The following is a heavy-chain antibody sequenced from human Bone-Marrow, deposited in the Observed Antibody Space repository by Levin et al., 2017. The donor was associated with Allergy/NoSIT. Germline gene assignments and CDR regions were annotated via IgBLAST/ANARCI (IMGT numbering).Heavy chain of an antibody. J-gene: IGHJ5*02. Sequence: RSQTLSLTCAISGDSVSSNSAAWNWIRQSPSRGLEWLGRTYYRSKWYNDYAVSVKSRITINPDTSKNQFSLQLNSVTPEDTAVYYCARGRIAYCGGDCYGWFDPWGQGTLVTVSS. CDR2: TYYRSKWYN. CDR3: ARGRIAYCGGDCYGWFDP. V-gene: IGHV6-1*01. D-gene: IGHD2-21*02. CDR1: GDSVSSNSAA.